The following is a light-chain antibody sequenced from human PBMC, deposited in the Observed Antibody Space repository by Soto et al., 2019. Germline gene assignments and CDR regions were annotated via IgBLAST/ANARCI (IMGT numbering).Light chain of an antibody. V-gene: IGKV3D-15*01. Sequence: EIVMTQSPATLSVSPGERATLSCRASQSVGSKLAWYQQRPGEAPRLLIYDASNRATGIPARFSGSGSGTEFSLTISSLQSEDFAVYSCQQYGDSPGAFGRGTKVDIK. CDR2: DAS. J-gene: IGKJ4*01. CDR3: QQYGDSPGA. CDR1: QSVGSK.